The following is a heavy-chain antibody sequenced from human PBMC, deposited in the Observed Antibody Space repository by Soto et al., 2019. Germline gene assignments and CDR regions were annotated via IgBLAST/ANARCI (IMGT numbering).Heavy chain of an antibody. CDR2: IYYSGST. J-gene: IGHJ4*02. CDR1: GGSVSSGSYY. V-gene: IGHV4-61*01. D-gene: IGHD3-22*01. Sequence: SETLSLTCTVSGGSVSSGSYYWSWIRQPPGKGLEWIGYIYYSGSTNYNPSHKSRVTISVDTSKNQFSLKLSSVTAADTAVYYCARVPTYYYDSSGYSGDYWGQGTLVTVSS. CDR3: ARVPTYYYDSSGYSGDY.